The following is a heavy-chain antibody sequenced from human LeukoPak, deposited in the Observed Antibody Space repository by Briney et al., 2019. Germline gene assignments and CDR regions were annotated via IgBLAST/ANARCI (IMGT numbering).Heavy chain of an antibody. V-gene: IGHV3-43D*03. J-gene: IGHJ6*02. Sequence: GGSLRLSCAASGFTLDDYAMHWVRQAPGKGLEWVSLISWDGGSTYYADSVKGRFTISRDNSKNSLYLQMNSLRAEDTALYYCAKDSYGGSPYYYYGMDVWGQGTTVTVSS. CDR1: GFTLDDYA. CDR2: ISWDGGST. D-gene: IGHD4-23*01. CDR3: AKDSYGGSPYYYYGMDV.